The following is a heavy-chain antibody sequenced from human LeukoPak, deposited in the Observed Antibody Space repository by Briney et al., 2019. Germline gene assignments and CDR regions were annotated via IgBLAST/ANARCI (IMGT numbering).Heavy chain of an antibody. CDR3: ATSLTGYCSSTSCYTWVYFDY. D-gene: IGHD2-2*02. V-gene: IGHV1-2*02. Sequence: ASVKVSCKASGYTFTGYYMHWVRQAPGQGLEWMGWINPNSGGTNYAQKFQGRVTMTRDTSISTAYMELGRLRSDDTAVYYCATSLTGYCSSTSCYTWVYFDYWGQGTLVTVSS. CDR2: INPNSGGT. J-gene: IGHJ4*02. CDR1: GYTFTGYY.